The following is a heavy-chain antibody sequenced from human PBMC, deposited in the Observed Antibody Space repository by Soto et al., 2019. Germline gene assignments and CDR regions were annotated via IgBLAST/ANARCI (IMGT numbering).Heavy chain of an antibody. D-gene: IGHD2-2*01. J-gene: IGHJ5*02. CDR3: ARDRDRIGYCSSTSCYSPNWFDP. CDR2: IIPIFGTA. V-gene: IGHV1-69*13. Sequence: SVKVSCKASGGTFSSYAISWVRQAPGQGLEWMGGIIPIFGTANYAQRFQGRVTITADESTSTAYMELSSLRSEDTAVYYCARDRDRIGYCSSTSCYSPNWFDPWGQGTLVTVSS. CDR1: GGTFSSYA.